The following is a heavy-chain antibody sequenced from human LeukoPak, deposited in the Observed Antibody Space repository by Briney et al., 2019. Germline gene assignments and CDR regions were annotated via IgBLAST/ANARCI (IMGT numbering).Heavy chain of an antibody. CDR1: GFTFSNYW. CDR3: ARDLDTYVVLTAYDPFDI. V-gene: IGHV3-7*01. D-gene: IGHD2-21*02. J-gene: IGHJ3*02. CDR2: IKPSGSEK. Sequence: PGGSLRLSCEGSGFTFSNYWMTWVRQAPEKGLEWVANIKPSGSEKHYADSVEGRFTISRDNAKNSLYLQMNSLRAEDTAVYYRARDLDTYVVLTAYDPFDIWGQGTMVTVSS.